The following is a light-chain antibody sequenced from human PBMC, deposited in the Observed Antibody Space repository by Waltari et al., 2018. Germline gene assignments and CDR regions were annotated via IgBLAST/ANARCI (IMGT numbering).Light chain of an antibody. Sequence: QSALTQPASVSGSPGQSITISCTGTSSDVGGYNYVSWYQQHPGKAPKLMIYDVSKRPSGVSNRFSGSKSGNTASLTISGLQAEDEADYYCCSYAGRGVFGTGTKVTVL. CDR1: SSDVGGYNY. CDR3: CSYAGRGV. J-gene: IGLJ1*01. V-gene: IGLV2-23*02. CDR2: DVS.